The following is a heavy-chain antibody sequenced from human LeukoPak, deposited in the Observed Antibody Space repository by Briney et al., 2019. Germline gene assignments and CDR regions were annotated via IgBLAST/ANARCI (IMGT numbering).Heavy chain of an antibody. J-gene: IGHJ4*02. V-gene: IGHV3-64*02. CDR2: ILGHGDST. Sequence: GGSLRLSCAASGFTFSSYPMHWVRQAPGKGLEFVSSILGHGDSTAYADSVMGRFTISRDNSKSTLYLQMGSLRPEDMGVYYCARDSTSGWSFDQWGQGTLVTVSS. CDR1: GFTFSSYP. CDR3: ARDSTSGWSFDQ. D-gene: IGHD6-19*01.